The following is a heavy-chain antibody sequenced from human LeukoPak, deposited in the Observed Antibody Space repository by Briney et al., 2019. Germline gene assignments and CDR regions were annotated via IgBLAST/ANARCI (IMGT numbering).Heavy chain of an antibody. J-gene: IGHJ4*02. D-gene: IGHD1-7*01. CDR2: IKQDGSEK. CDR1: GFTFTSHW. Sequence: GGPLRLSCAASGFTFTSHWMSWVRQAPGKGLEWVADIKQDGSEKYYVDSVKGRFTFSRDNAKNSLYLQMNSLRAEDTAVYYCARDRRTTVSNTLGYFDYWGQGTLVTVSS. CDR3: ARDRRTTVSNTLGYFDY. V-gene: IGHV3-7*03.